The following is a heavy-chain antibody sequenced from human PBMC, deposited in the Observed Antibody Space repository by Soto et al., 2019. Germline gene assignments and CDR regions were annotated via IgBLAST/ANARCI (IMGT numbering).Heavy chain of an antibody. CDR3: ARRTRYLGYCSSTSCPYYFDY. CDR1: GYSFTSYW. V-gene: IGHV5-51*01. Sequence: GESLKISCKGSGYSFTSYWIGWVRQMPGKGLEWMGIIYPGDSDTRYSPSFQGQVTISADKSISTAYLQWSSLKASDTAMYYCARRTRYLGYCSSTSCPYYFDYWGQGTLVTVSS. J-gene: IGHJ4*02. CDR2: IYPGDSDT. D-gene: IGHD2-2*01.